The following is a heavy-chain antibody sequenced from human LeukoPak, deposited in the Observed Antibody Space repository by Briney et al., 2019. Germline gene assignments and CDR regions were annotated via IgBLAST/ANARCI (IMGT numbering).Heavy chain of an antibody. D-gene: IGHD3-3*01. Sequence: HPGGSLRLSCAASGFTFSSYGMHWVRQAPGKGLEWVAVISYDGSNKYYADSVKGRFTISRDNSKNTLYLQMNSLRAEDTAVYYCAKEGTYYDFWSGYSLDYWGQGTLVTVSS. CDR3: AKEGTYYDFWSGYSLDY. V-gene: IGHV3-30*18. CDR2: ISYDGSNK. J-gene: IGHJ4*02. CDR1: GFTFSSYG.